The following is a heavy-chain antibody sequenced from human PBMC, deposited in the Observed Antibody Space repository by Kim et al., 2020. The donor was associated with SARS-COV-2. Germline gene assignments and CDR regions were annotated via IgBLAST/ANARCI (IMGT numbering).Heavy chain of an antibody. V-gene: IGHV4-59*01. CDR3: ARARYSYESGQLYYFDY. CDR1: GGSISSYY. CDR2: IYYSGST. J-gene: IGHJ4*02. D-gene: IGHD5-18*01. Sequence: SETLSLTCTVSGGSISSYYWSWIRQPPGKGLEWIGYIYYSGSTNYNPSLKSRVTISVDTSKNQFSLKLSSVTAADTAVYYCARARYSYESGQLYYFDYWGQGTLVTVSS.